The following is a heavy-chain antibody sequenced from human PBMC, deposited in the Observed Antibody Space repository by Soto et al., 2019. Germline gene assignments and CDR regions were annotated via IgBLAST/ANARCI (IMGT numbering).Heavy chain of an antibody. D-gene: IGHD1-7*01. Sequence: ASVKVSCKASGYTFTSYGISWVRQAPGQGPEWMGWISAYNGNTNYAQELQGRVTMTTDTSTSTAYMELRSLRSDDTAVYYCARGMGGRTRTNYGYYGMDVWGQGTTVTVSS. J-gene: IGHJ6*02. CDR1: GYTFTSYG. CDR3: ARGMGGRTRTNYGYYGMDV. V-gene: IGHV1-18*01. CDR2: ISAYNGNT.